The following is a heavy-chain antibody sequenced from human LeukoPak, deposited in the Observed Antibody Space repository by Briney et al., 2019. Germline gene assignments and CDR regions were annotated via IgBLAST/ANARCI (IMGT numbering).Heavy chain of an antibody. CDR1: GFTFSSYA. CDR2: ISSSATTI. CDR3: ARGIPLDC. J-gene: IGHJ4*02. V-gene: IGHV3-48*03. Sequence: PGGSLGLSCAASGFTFSSYALNWVRQAPGKGLEWVCYISSSATTIYYADSVKGRFTISRDNGKNSLYLQMNSLRAEDTAVYYCARGIPLDCWGQGTLVTVSS.